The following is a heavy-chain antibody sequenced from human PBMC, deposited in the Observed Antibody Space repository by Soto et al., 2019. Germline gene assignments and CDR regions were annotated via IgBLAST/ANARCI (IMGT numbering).Heavy chain of an antibody. CDR2: ISYDGNNK. V-gene: IGHV3-30*18. Sequence: GGSLRLSCATSGFTFDAYVRHWVRQAPGKGLEWVAHISYDGNNKYYADSVKGRFTISRDNFKNTLYLQMSSLRTDDTAVYYWAKDFVCDSSGFLPYFDCWGQGT. J-gene: IGHJ4*02. CDR1: GFTFDAYV. CDR3: AKDFVCDSSGFLPYFDC. D-gene: IGHD3-22*01.